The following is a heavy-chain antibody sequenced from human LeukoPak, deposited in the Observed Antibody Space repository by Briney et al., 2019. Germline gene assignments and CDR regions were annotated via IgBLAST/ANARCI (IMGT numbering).Heavy chain of an antibody. V-gene: IGHV3-48*02. D-gene: IGHD3-10*01. CDR1: GFTFSSFS. CDR3: ARDYRQYYYGSGSLDY. Sequence: PGGSLPLSCAASGFTFSSFSMKWVRQAQGKGLEWVSYTSSSSSTIYNANSVKGRFTISRDNAKNSLYLQMNSMRDEDTAVYYCARDYRQYYYGSGSLDYWGQGTLVTVSS. CDR2: TSSSSSTI. J-gene: IGHJ4*02.